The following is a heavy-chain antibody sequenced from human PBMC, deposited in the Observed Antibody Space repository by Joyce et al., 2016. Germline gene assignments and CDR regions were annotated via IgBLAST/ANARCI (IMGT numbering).Heavy chain of an antibody. J-gene: IGHJ4*02. Sequence: QVQLQESGPGLVKPSQTLSLTCSVSGASISRGNYYWRWFRQPAGKGLEWIGRFYRNENINYNPSLKSRVIISVHTSKNQVSLKLTSVTASDTAVYYCARGVAAASNWGQGILVTVSS. CDR1: GASISRGNYY. V-gene: IGHV4-61*02. D-gene: IGHD6-13*01. CDR3: ARGVAAASN. CDR2: FYRNENI.